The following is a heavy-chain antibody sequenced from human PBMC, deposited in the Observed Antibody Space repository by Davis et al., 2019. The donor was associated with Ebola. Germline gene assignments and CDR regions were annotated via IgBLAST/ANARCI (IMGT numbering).Heavy chain of an antibody. Sequence: SVKVSCKASGGTFNSYAISWVRQAPGQGLEWMGGIIPIFGTANYAQKLETRVTITADETTRTAYMELSSLRSEDTAVYYCARGSGYPNYYGMDVWGKGTTVTVSS. CDR3: ARGSGYPNYYGMDV. J-gene: IGHJ6*04. CDR1: GGTFNSYA. V-gene: IGHV1-69*13. D-gene: IGHD3-22*01. CDR2: IIPIFGTA.